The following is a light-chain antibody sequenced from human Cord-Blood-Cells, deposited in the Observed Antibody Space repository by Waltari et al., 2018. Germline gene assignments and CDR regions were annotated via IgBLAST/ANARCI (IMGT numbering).Light chain of an antibody. CDR3: SSYAGSNNWV. J-gene: IGLJ3*02. CDR2: EVS. V-gene: IGLV2-8*01. Sequence: QSALTQPPSASGSPGQSVTLSCTGTSSDVGGYNYVSWYQQHPGKAPKLMIYEVSKRPSGVPDRFSGSKSGNTASLTVSGRQAEDEADYYCSSYAGSNNWVFGGGTKLTVL. CDR1: SSDVGGYNY.